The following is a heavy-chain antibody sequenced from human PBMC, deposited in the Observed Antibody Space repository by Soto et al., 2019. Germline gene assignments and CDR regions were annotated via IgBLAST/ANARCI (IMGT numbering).Heavy chain of an antibody. Sequence: EVQLLESGGGLVQPGGSLRLSCAASGFTFSSYAMSWVRQAPGKGLEWVSAISGSGGSTYYADSVKGRFTISRDNSKNPLYLQMNSLRAEDTAAYYCAGDRGRGMRGAIDYWGQGTLVTVSS. CDR1: GFTFSSYA. V-gene: IGHV3-23*01. CDR3: AGDRGRGMRGAIDY. CDR2: ISGSGGST. J-gene: IGHJ4*02. D-gene: IGHD3-10*01.